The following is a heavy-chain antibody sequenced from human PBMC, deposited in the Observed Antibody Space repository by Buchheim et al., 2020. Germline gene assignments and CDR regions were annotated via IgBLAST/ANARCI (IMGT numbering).Heavy chain of an antibody. V-gene: IGHV3-30*18. CDR1: GFTFSSHG. Sequence: VQLVESGGGVVQPGRSLRLSCAASGFTFSSHGMHWVRQAPGKGLEWVAVISYDGSNKYYADSVKGRFTISRDNSKNTLYLQMNSLRDEDTAVYYCAKMWCSSISCHTVYWYFDLWGRGTL. D-gene: IGHD2-2*02. J-gene: IGHJ2*01. CDR2: ISYDGSNK. CDR3: AKMWCSSISCHTVYWYFDL.